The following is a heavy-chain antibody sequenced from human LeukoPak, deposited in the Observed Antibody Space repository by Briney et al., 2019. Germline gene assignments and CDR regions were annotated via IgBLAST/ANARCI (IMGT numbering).Heavy chain of an antibody. Sequence: GESLKISCKGSGYSFSSYWIGWVRQMPGKGLGWMGIIYPGDSDTIYSPSFQGQVTISGDKSISTAYLQWSSLKASDTAVYYCARRSYSGTYHYFDSWGQGTLVTVSS. CDR2: IYPGDSDT. CDR1: GYSFSSYW. V-gene: IGHV5-51*01. J-gene: IGHJ4*02. D-gene: IGHD1-26*01. CDR3: ARRSYSGTYHYFDS.